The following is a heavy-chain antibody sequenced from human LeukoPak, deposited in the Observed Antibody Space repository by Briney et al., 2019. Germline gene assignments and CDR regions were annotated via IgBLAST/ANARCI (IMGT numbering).Heavy chain of an antibody. D-gene: IGHD2-15*01. CDR2: INHSGST. V-gene: IGHV4-34*01. J-gene: IGHJ4*02. CDR3: ARLRKLGYCSGGSCYKESYDY. CDR1: RGSFSGYY. Sequence: SETLSLTCAVYRGSFSGYYWSWIRQSPGKGLEWIGEINHSGSTNYNPSLKSRVTISVDTSKNQFSLKLSSVTAADTAVYYCARLRKLGYCSGGSCYKESYDYWGQGTLVTVSS.